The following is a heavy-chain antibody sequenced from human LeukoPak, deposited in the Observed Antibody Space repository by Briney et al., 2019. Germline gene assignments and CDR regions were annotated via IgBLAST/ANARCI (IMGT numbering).Heavy chain of an antibody. CDR3: AKGPASGSYNWFDP. CDR1: GFTFSNFA. CDR2: ISGSGVST. D-gene: IGHD3-10*01. J-gene: IGHJ5*02. Sequence: PLGSLRLSSAASGFTFSNFAMTWVRQAPGKGLEWVSAISGSGVSTYYAASVKGRFTISRDNSKNTLFLQMHSLRAEDTAVYYCAKGPASGSYNWFDPWGQGTLVTVSS. V-gene: IGHV3-23*01.